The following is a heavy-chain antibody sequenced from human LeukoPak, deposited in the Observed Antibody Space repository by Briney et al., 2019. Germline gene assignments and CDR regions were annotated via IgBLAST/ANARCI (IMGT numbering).Heavy chain of an antibody. CDR3: AKNGGDCSSTSCYYNDC. Sequence: HPGGSLRLSCAASRFTFTTYAMSWVRQAPGKGLEWVSGISGSAGSTYYADSVKGRFTISRDNSKNTLYLQMNSVRAEDTAVYYCAKNGGDCSSTSCYYNDCWGQGTLVTVSS. CDR2: ISGSAGST. V-gene: IGHV3-23*01. J-gene: IGHJ4*02. D-gene: IGHD2-2*01. CDR1: RFTFTTYA.